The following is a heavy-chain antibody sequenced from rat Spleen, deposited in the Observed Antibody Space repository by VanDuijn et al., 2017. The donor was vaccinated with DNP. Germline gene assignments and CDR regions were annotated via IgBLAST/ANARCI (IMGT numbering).Heavy chain of an antibody. V-gene: IGHV5-31*01. CDR2: ITSSGGRT. J-gene: IGHJ2*01. CDR1: EFTFNNYW. Sequence: EVQLVESGGDLVQPGRSLKLSCVASEFTFNNYWMTWFRQVPGKGLEWVASITSSGGRTYYPDSVKGRFTISRDNAGNTLYLQMNSLRSEDTATYYCARWFNSGYYFDYWGQGVMVTVSS. CDR3: ARWFNSGYYFDY. D-gene: IGHD4-3*01.